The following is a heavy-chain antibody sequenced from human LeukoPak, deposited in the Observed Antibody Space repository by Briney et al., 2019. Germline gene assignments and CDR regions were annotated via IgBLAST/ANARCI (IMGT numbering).Heavy chain of an antibody. V-gene: IGHV4-4*07. D-gene: IGHD1-1*01. CDR1: GGSISSYY. J-gene: IGHJ3*02. CDR3: ARGYPRAPPVGFDI. CDR2: IYTSGST. Sequence: SETLSLTCTVSGGSISSYYWSWIRQPAGKGLEWIGRIYTSGSTNYNPSLKSRVTMSVDTSKNQFSLKLSSVTAADTAVYYCARGYPRAPPVGFDIWGQGTVVTVSS.